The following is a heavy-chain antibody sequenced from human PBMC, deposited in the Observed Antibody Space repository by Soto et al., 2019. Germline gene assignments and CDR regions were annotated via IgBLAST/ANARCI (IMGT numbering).Heavy chain of an antibody. CDR2: IYYRGYT. CDR1: GGSITSSSYY. Sequence: SETLCLTCAVSGGSITSSSYYWGWIRQAPGRGLEWIGTIYYRGYTYYNPSLESRVTISADTSKNQLSLNLRSVTAADTAVYYCASPAGADYTFDYWGQGILVTVSS. CDR3: ASPAGADYTFDY. D-gene: IGHD4-4*01. J-gene: IGHJ4*02. V-gene: IGHV4-39*01.